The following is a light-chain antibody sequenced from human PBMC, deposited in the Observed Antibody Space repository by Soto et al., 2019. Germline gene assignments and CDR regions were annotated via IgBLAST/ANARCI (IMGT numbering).Light chain of an antibody. CDR2: AAS. Sequence: DIQMTQSPSSLSASVGDRVTITCRASQSINNYLNWYQQRPGKAPKLLIYAASNLQRGVPSRFSGSGSGAYFTLTVSSLQPEDFATYFCQESYNTPWTFGQGTKVEV. CDR3: QESYNTPWT. V-gene: IGKV1-39*01. CDR1: QSINNY. J-gene: IGKJ1*01.